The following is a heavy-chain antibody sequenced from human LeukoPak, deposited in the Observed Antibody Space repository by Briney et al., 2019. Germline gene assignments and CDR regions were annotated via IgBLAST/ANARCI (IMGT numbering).Heavy chain of an antibody. CDR1: GGTFSSYA. V-gene: IGHV1-69*13. CDR3: ASRMRAGYYDSSGYS. D-gene: IGHD3-22*01. J-gene: IGHJ4*02. Sequence: PVKVSCKASGGTFSSYAISWVRQAPGQGLEWMGGIIPIFGTANYAQKFQGRVTITADESTSTAYMELSSLRSEDTAVYYCASRMRAGYYDSSGYSWGQGTLVTVSS. CDR2: IIPIFGTA.